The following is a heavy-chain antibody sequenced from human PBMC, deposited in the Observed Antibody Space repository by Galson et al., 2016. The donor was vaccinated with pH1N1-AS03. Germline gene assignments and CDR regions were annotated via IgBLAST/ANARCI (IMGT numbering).Heavy chain of an antibody. Sequence: SVKVSCKASGYTFTTYGISWVRQAPGQGLEWMGWISAYYGDTHFAHKFQERVTLTRDTSTATAYTELRNLRSDDTAGYYCVRESEISGVVFFNYWGQGTLVTVSS. J-gene: IGHJ4*02. CDR3: VRESEISGVVFFNY. CDR1: GYTFTTYG. V-gene: IGHV1-18*01. CDR2: ISAYYGDT. D-gene: IGHD3-3*01.